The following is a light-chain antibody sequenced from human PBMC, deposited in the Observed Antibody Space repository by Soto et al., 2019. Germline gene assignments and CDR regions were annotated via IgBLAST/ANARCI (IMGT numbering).Light chain of an antibody. CDR3: QQYGSSPYT. J-gene: IGKJ2*01. V-gene: IGKV3-20*01. CDR2: GAS. Sequence: EIELTQSPCTLSLSPGERVTISCRASQSVSSRFLAWYQQTPSQATRLLMYGASSRATGIPDRFSGTGSGTDFTLTISRLEPEDFAVYYCQQYGSSPYTFGLGTKLEIK. CDR1: QSVSSRF.